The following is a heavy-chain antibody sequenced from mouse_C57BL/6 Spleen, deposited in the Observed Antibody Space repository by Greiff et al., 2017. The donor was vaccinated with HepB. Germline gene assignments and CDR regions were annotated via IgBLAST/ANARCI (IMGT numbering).Heavy chain of an antibody. CDR1: GFNIKDDY. J-gene: IGHJ2*01. Sequence: VQLKESGAELVRPGASVKLSCTASGFNIKDDYMHWVKQRPEQGLEWIGWIDPENGDTEYASKFQGKATITADTSSNTAYLQLSSLTSEDTAVYYCTTRGSYGSRRDYWGQGTTLTVSS. D-gene: IGHD1-1*01. V-gene: IGHV14-4*01. CDR2: IDPENGDT. CDR3: TTRGSYGSRRDY.